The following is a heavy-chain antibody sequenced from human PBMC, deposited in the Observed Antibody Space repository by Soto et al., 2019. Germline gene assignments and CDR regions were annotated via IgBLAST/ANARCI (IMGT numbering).Heavy chain of an antibody. J-gene: IGHJ4*02. CDR1: GFTFDDYA. Sequence: PGGSLRLSCAASGFTFDDYAMHWVRQAPGKGLEWVSGISWNSGSIGYADSVKGRFTISRDNAKNSLYLQMNSLRAEDTALYYCAKEDGSGWFKYYFDYWGQGTLVTVSS. V-gene: IGHV3-9*01. CDR2: ISWNSGSI. D-gene: IGHD6-19*01. CDR3: AKEDGSGWFKYYFDY.